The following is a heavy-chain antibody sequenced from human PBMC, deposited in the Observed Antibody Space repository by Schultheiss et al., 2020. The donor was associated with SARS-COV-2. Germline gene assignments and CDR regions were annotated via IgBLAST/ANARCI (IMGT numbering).Heavy chain of an antibody. CDR2: ISSSSSYI. D-gene: IGHD4-23*01. Sequence: GSLSLSCAASGFTFSSYSMNWVRQAPGKGLEWVSSISSSSSYIYYADSVKGRFTISRDNAKNSLYLQMNSLRAEDTAVYYCANGGNSGWAWFDPWGQGTLVTVSS. J-gene: IGHJ5*02. CDR3: ANGGNSGWAWFDP. CDR1: GFTFSSYS. V-gene: IGHV3-21*01.